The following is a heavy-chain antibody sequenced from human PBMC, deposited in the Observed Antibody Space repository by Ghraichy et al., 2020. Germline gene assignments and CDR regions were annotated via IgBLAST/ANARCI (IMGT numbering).Heavy chain of an antibody. D-gene: IGHD2-21*01. CDR1: GITFNNYA. V-gene: IGHV3-23*01. CDR3: EKAGGNCGNVNCPPYNWFDP. CDR2: IGSSGGNK. Sequence: GGSLRLSCVASGITFNNYAMTWVRQAPGKGLEWVSSIGSSGGNKYYADSVKGRFTISRDNDKNTLYLQMNSLRADETALYYCEKAGGNCGNVNCPPYNWFDPWCQGPLVTVSS. J-gene: IGHJ5*02.